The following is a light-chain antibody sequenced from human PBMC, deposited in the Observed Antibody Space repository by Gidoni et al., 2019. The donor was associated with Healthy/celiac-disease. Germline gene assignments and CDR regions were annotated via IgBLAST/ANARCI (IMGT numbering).Light chain of an antibody. CDR1: QSVSSY. J-gene: IGKJ2*01. V-gene: IGKV3-11*01. CDR2: DAS. Sequence: EIVLTQSPATLSLSPGEGATLSCRASQSVSSYLAWYQQKPGQAPRLLIYDASNRATGIPARFSGSGSGTDFTLTISSLEPEDFAVYYCQQRSNWPPMYTFXQXTKLEIK. CDR3: QQRSNWPPMYT.